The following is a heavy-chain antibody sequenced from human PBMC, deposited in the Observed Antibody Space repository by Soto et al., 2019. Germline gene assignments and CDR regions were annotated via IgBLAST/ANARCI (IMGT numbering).Heavy chain of an antibody. Sequence: GSLRLSCATSGLTFSKYAMSWVRQAPGGGLEWVSSMSGSSSTTYYADSVRGRFTISRDRSKNTLYLQMSSLRAEDTALYYCAKNQERELPRVIDFWGQGTLVTVSS. J-gene: IGHJ4*02. CDR3: AKNQERELPRVIDF. CDR2: MSGSSSTT. V-gene: IGHV3-23*01. D-gene: IGHD1-7*01. CDR1: GLTFSKYA.